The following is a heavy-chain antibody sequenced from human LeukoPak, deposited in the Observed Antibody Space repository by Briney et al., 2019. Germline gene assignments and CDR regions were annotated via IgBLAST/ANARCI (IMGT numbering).Heavy chain of an antibody. Sequence: ASVKVSCKAPGYTFTSYAMNWVRQAPGQGLEWMGWINTNTGNPTYAQGFTGRFVFSLDTSVSTAYLQISSLKAEDTAVYYCARVPVDTAMVTFDYWGQGTLVTVSS. CDR3: ARVPVDTAMVTFDY. CDR1: GYTFTSYA. CDR2: INTNTGNP. D-gene: IGHD5-18*01. V-gene: IGHV7-4-1*02. J-gene: IGHJ4*02.